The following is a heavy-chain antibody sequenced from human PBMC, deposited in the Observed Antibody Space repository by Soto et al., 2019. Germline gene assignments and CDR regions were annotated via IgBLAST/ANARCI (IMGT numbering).Heavy chain of an antibody. J-gene: IGHJ5*02. D-gene: IGHD4-4*01. Sequence: GGSLRLSCTASGFTFSDSWMTWVRQAPGKGLEWVARIKPDESEKRYADSVKGRFSISRDNAKNSMYLQMDSLRGEDTAVYYCVRGGSNYASWGQGTLVTVSS. CDR2: IKPDESEK. V-gene: IGHV3-7*01. CDR3: VRGGSNYAS. CDR1: GFTFSDSW.